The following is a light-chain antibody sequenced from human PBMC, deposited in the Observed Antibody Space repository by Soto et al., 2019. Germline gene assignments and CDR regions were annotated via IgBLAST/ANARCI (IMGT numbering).Light chain of an antibody. CDR3: AAWDDSLDGPL. Sequence: QSVLTQPPSASGTPGQSVTISWSGSSSNIGRNTVNWYQQLPGTAPKLLIYTNNQRPSGVPDRFSGSKSATSASLAISGLQSEDEADYYCAAWDDSLDGPLFGGGTKVTVL. CDR1: SSNIGRNT. J-gene: IGLJ2*01. CDR2: TNN. V-gene: IGLV1-44*01.